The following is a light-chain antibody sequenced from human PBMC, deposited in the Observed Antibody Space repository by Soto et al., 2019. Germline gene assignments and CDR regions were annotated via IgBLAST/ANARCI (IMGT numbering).Light chain of an antibody. J-gene: IGLJ1*01. CDR2: EVS. Sequence: QSVLTQPASVSGSPGQSITISCTGTNSDVGSYNLVSWYQQHPGKAPKVMIYEVSKRPSGVPNRFSGSKSGNTASLTISGLQAEDEADYYCCSYAGSSTYVFGPGTKVTVL. V-gene: IGLV2-23*02. CDR3: CSYAGSSTYV. CDR1: NSDVGSYNL.